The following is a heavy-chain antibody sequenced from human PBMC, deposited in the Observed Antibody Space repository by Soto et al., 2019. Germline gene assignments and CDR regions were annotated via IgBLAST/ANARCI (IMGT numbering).Heavy chain of an antibody. J-gene: IGHJ6*02. CDR1: GGTFSSYA. D-gene: IGHD2-2*01. V-gene: IGHV1-69*01. CDR2: IIPIFGTA. Sequence: QVQLVQSGAEVKKPGSSVKVSCKASGGTFSSYAISWVRQAPVQGLEWMGGIIPIFGTANYAQKFQGRVTITADESTSTAYMELSSLRSEDTAVYYCARGRNSDIVVVPSVYYYGMDVWGQWTTVAVS. CDR3: ARGRNSDIVVVPSVYYYGMDV.